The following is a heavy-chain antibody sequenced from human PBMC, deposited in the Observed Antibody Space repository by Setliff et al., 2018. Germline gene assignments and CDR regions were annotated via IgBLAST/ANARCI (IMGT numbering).Heavy chain of an antibody. V-gene: IGHV4-59*08. CDR2: IFHGESI. CDR1: GGSMTYYY. Sequence: PSETLSLTCTVSGGSMTYYYWSWVRQPPGKGLEWIGNIFHGESISYNPSLKSRVTISVGTSKNQVSLQVTSLAATDTALYFCARHEFVGGYYGSVTYRHFDYWGQGILVTVSS. CDR3: ARHEFVGGYYGSVTYRHFDY. J-gene: IGHJ4*02. D-gene: IGHD3-10*01.